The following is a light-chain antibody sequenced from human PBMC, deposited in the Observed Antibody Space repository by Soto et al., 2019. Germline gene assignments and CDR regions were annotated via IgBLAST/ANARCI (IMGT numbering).Light chain of an antibody. J-gene: IGLJ3*02. CDR1: TGAVTSAHY. Sequence: QAVVTQEPSLTVSPGGKVTLTCASSTGAVTSAHYANWFQQKPGHTPRALIYSTTKKHSWTPVRFSGSLLGGKGTLTLSTVQPEDEADYYCLLFYGGIWVFGGGTKLTVL. V-gene: IGLV7-43*01. CDR2: STT. CDR3: LLFYGGIWV.